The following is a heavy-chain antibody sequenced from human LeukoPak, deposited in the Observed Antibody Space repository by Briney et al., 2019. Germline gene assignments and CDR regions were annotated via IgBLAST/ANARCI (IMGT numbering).Heavy chain of an antibody. D-gene: IGHD6-19*01. CDR2: INHSGST. V-gene: IGHV4-34*01. Sequence: RASETLSLTCAVYGRSFSGYYWSWIRQPPGKGLEWLGEINHSGSTNYNPSLKSRVTISVDTSKNQFSLKLSSVTAADTAVYYCAKGVGSGWVPKYYFDYWGQGTLVTVSS. CDR1: GRSFSGYY. CDR3: AKGVGSGWVPKYYFDY. J-gene: IGHJ4*02.